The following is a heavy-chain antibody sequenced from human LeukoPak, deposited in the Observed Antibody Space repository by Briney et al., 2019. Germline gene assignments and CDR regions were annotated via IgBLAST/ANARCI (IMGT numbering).Heavy chain of an antibody. CDR1: GGSISSYY. CDR3: ARSGSSGWYLDFDY. V-gene: IGHV4-59*08. J-gene: IGHJ4*02. Sequence: PSETLSLTCTVSGGSISSYYWSWIRQPPGKGLEWIGYIYYSGSTNYNPSLKSRVTISVDTPKNQFSLKLSSVTAADTAVYYCARSGSSGWYLDFDYWGQGTLVTVSS. D-gene: IGHD6-19*01. CDR2: IYYSGST.